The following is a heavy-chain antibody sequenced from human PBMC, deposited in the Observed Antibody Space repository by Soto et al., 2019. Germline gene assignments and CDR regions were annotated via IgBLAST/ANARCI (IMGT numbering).Heavy chain of an antibody. J-gene: IGHJ4*02. CDR1: GGSITKYF. V-gene: IGHV4-59*01. D-gene: IGHD6-19*01. Sequence: SETLSLTCSASGGSITKYFWSWIRQPPGKGLEWIGFIYHSGITNYNPSLMSRVAISVDTPKNQFSLKLTSVTAADTAVYYCARSIAVDGPFDYWGQGTLVTVSS. CDR2: IYHSGIT. CDR3: ARSIAVDGPFDY.